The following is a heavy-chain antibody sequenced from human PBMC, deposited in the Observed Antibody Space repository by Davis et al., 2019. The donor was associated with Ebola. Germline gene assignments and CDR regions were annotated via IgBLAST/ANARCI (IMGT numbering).Heavy chain of an antibody. V-gene: IGHV3-30-3*02. CDR3: AKSKSGPPHY. D-gene: IGHD1-1*01. CDR1: GFTFSTFG. CDR2: ISHDGSIK. J-gene: IGHJ4*02. Sequence: GGSLRLSCATSGFTFSTFGMNWVRQAPGKGLEWVAVISHDGSIKHYADSVKGRFTIFRDNSKNTLYLQMNSLRTDDTAVYYCAKSKSGPPHYWGQGTLVTVSS.